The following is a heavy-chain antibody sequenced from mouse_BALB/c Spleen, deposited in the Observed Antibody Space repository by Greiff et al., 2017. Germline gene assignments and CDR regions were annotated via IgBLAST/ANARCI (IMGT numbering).Heavy chain of an antibody. CDR3: ARANYFDY. Sequence: VKLLESGAELARPGASVKMSCKASGYTFTSYTMHWVKQRPGQGLEWIGYINPSSGYTNYNQKFKDKATLTADKSSSTAYMQLSSLTSEDSAVYYCARANYFDYWGQGTTLTVSS. CDR1: GYTFTSYT. V-gene: IGHV1-4*01. J-gene: IGHJ2*01. CDR2: INPSSGYT.